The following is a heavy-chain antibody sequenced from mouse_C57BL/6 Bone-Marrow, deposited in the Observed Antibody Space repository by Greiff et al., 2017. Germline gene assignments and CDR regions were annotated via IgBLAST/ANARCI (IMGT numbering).Heavy chain of an antibody. V-gene: IGHV5-17*01. Sequence: EVQLVESGGGLVKPGGSLTLSCAASGFTFSDYGMHWVRQAPEKGLEWVAYISSGSSTIYYAATVQGRFTISRDTAKNTLFLQMPSLRSEDTDMYYCATEEHTNDYWGQGTTRTGSS. J-gene: IGHJ2*01. CDR1: GFTFSDYG. CDR2: ISSGSSTI. CDR3: ATEEHTNDY. D-gene: IGHD1-1*01.